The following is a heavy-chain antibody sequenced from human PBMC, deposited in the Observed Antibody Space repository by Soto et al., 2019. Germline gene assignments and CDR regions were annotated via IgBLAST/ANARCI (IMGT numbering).Heavy chain of an antibody. D-gene: IGHD3-3*01. CDR2: ISAYNGNT. J-gene: IGHJ4*02. CDR1: GYTFTSYG. CDR3: ARDLHSYYDFWSGYLELGRFVY. V-gene: IGHV1-18*01. Sequence: ASVKVSCKASGYTFTSYGISWVRQAPGQGLEWMGWISAYNGNTNYAQKLQGRVTMTTDTSTSTAYMELRSLRSGDTAVYYCARDLHSYYDFWSGYLELGRFVYCGQRTLVTVSS.